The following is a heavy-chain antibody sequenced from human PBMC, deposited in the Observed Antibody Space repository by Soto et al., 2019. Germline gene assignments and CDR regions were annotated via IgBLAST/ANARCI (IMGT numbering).Heavy chain of an antibody. Sequence: QVQLVQSGAEVKKPGASVKVSCKASGYTFTSYDINWVRQATGQGLEWMGWMNPNSGNTGYAQKFQGRVTMTRNNSISTAYMELRSLRSEDTAVYYCARGRNPDDYDFWSGGNYYYYMDVWGKGTTVTVSS. CDR1: GYTFTSYD. CDR3: ARGRNPDDYDFWSGGNYYYYMDV. J-gene: IGHJ6*03. CDR2: MNPNSGNT. V-gene: IGHV1-8*01. D-gene: IGHD3-3*01.